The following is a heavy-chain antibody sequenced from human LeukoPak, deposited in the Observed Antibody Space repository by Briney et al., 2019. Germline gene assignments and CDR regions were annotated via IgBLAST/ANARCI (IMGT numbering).Heavy chain of an antibody. Sequence: GGSLSLSCAASGFTFSSYGVHWVRQAPGKGLEWVAVIWDDGITKHYADSVKGRFTISRDNSKNTLYLQMNSLRAEDTAVYYCARGKASGGYSGYGLDAFDIWGQGTMVTVSS. CDR2: IWDDGITK. CDR1: GFTFSSYG. D-gene: IGHD5-12*01. CDR3: ARGKASGGYSGYGLDAFDI. V-gene: IGHV3-33*01. J-gene: IGHJ3*02.